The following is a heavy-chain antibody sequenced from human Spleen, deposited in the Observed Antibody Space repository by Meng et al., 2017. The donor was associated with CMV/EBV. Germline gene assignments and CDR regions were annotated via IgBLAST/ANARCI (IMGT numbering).Heavy chain of an antibody. CDR3: ARFSGPDSSGYYYYYYGMDV. CDR2: ISSSSSYI. CDR1: GFTFSSYS. D-gene: IGHD3-22*01. Sequence: GESLKISCAASGFTFSSYSMNWVRQAPGKGLEWVSSISSSSSYIYYANSVKGRFTISRDNAKNSLYLQMNSLKAEGTAVYYCARFSGPDSSGYYYYYYGMDVWGQGTTVTVSS. J-gene: IGHJ6*02. V-gene: IGHV3-21*01.